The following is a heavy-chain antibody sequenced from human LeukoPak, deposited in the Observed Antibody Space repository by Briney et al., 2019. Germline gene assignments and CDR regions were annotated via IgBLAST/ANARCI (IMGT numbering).Heavy chain of an antibody. CDR1: GGSINYYY. CDR2: LHDSGRT. J-gene: IGHJ4*02. Sequence: SETLSLTCTVSGGSINYYYWMWIRQPPGKGLEWIGYLHDSGRTNYSPSLKSRVTISVDTSKNQFSLKMSSVTAADTAVYYCARSHGVYWGQGTLVTVSS. V-gene: IGHV4-59*01. CDR3: ARSHGVY. D-gene: IGHD2-8*01.